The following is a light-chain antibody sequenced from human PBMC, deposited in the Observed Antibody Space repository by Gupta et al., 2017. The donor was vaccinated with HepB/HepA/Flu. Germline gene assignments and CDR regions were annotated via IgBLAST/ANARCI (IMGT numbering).Light chain of an antibody. V-gene: IGLV1-44*01. CDR2: NNN. J-gene: IGLJ3*02. CDR1: SSNIGSNT. CDR3: AAWDDSLNGVV. Sequence: QSVLTQPPSVSGPPGQMVTISCSGSSSNIGSNTVNWYQQLPGTAPKLLMYNNNQRPSGVPDRFSGSKSGTSASLAISWLQSEDEADYYCAAWDDSLNGVVFGGGTKVTVL.